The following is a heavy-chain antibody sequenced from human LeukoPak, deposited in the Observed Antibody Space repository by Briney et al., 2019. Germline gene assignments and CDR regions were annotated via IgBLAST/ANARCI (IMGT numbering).Heavy chain of an antibody. J-gene: IGHJ4*02. CDR1: GGSIGTYY. Sequence: SETLSLTCTVSGGSIGTYYWSWIRQPPGKGLEWIGYIYYSGNTNYNPSLKSRVTISVDTSKNQFSLKLGSVTAADTAVYYCAREVSGASEIDYWAQGTLATVSS. CDR2: IYYSGNT. V-gene: IGHV4-59*01. CDR3: AREVSGASEIDY. D-gene: IGHD1-26*01.